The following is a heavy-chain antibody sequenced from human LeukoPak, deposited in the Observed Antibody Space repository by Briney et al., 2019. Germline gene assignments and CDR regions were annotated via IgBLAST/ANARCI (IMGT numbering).Heavy chain of an antibody. J-gene: IGHJ4*02. CDR2: IKQDGSGK. Sequence: PGGSLRLSCAASGFTFSSYWMSWVRQAPGKGLEWVANIKQDGSGKYYVDSVKGRFTISRDNAKNSLYLQMNSLRAEDTAVYYCARESWRYDFWSGNDWGQGTLVTVSS. V-gene: IGHV3-7*01. CDR1: GFTFSSYW. D-gene: IGHD3-3*01. CDR3: ARESWRYDFWSGND.